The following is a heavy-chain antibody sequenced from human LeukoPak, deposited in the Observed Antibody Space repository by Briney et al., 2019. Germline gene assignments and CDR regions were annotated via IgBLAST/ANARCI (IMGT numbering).Heavy chain of an antibody. V-gene: IGHV3-23*01. D-gene: IGHD1-1*01. Sequence: GGSLRLSCAPSGFTFSSYAMSWVRQAPGKGLEWVSAISGSGGSTYYADSVKGRFTISRHNSKNTLYLQMNSLRAEDTAVYYCAKGQGRHYYYYGMDVWGEGTTVTVSS. CDR3: AKGQGRHYYYYGMDV. CDR2: ISGSGGST. J-gene: IGHJ6*04. CDR1: GFTFSSYA.